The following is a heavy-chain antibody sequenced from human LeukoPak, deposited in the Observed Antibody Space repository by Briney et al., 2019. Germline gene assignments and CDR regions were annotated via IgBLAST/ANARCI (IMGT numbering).Heavy chain of an antibody. J-gene: IGHJ4*02. CDR1: GGSISSTNW. V-gene: IGHV4-4*02. Sequence: SETLSLTCTVSGGSISSTNWWSWVRQSPGKGLEWIGEIYHSGSTNYNPSLKSRVTISVDESKNQFSLKLSSVTAADTAVYYCAGRTWTHLDYWGQGTLVTVSS. CDR2: IYHSGST. D-gene: IGHD3/OR15-3a*01. CDR3: AGRTWTHLDY.